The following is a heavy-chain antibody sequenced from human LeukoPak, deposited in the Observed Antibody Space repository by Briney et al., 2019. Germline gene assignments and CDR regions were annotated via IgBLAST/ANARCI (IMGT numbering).Heavy chain of an antibody. J-gene: IGHJ4*02. CDR2: ISYDGSNK. CDR3: ARPIMVRGVILGSGVDY. D-gene: IGHD3-10*01. CDR1: GFTFSSYA. V-gene: IGHV3-30*04. Sequence: GRSLRLSCAASGFTFSSYAMHWVRQAPGKELEWVAVISYDGSNKYYADSVKGRFTISRDNSKNTLYLQMNSLRAEDTAVYYCARPIMVRGVILGSGVDYWGQGTLVTVSS.